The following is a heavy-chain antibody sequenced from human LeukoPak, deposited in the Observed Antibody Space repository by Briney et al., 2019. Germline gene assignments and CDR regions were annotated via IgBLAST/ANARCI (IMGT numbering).Heavy chain of an antibody. CDR3: ARDAAAGNGEPFDY. CDR2: IKQDGSEK. J-gene: IGHJ4*02. CDR1: GFTFSSYW. Sequence: SGGSLRLSCAASGFTFSSYWMSWVRQAPGKGLERVANIKQDGSEKYYVDSVKGRFTISRDNAKNSLYLQMNSLRAEDTAVYYCARDAAAGNGEPFDYWGQGTLVTVSS. V-gene: IGHV3-7*03. D-gene: IGHD6-13*01.